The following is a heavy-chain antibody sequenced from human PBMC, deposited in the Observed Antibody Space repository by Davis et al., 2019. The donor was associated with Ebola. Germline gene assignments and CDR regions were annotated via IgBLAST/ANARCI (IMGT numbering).Heavy chain of an antibody. V-gene: IGHV5-51*01. CDR2: IYPGDSDT. J-gene: IGHJ6*03. CDR3: ARLYYDFWSGYSLSYYYYIDV. CDR1: GYSFTSYW. D-gene: IGHD3-3*01. Sequence: GESLKISCKGSGYSFTSYWIGWVRQMPGKGLEWMGIIYPGDSDTRYSPSFQGQVTISADKSISTAYLQWSSLKASDTAMYYCARLYYDFWSGYSLSYYYYIDVWGKGTTVTVSS.